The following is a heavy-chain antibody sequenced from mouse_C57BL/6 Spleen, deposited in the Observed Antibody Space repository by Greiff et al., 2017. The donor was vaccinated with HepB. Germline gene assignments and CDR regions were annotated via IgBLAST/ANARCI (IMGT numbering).Heavy chain of an antibody. CDR3: ARPHYYGSSYHWYFDV. CDR1: GFSLSTFGMG. Sequence: QVQLQQSGPGILQPSQTLSLTCSFSGFSLSTFGMGVGWIRQPSGKGLEWLAHIWWDDDKYYNPALKSRLTISKDTSKNQVFLKIANVDTADTATYYCARPHYYGSSYHWYFDVWGTGTTVTVSS. J-gene: IGHJ1*03. D-gene: IGHD1-1*01. V-gene: IGHV8-8*01. CDR2: IWWDDDK.